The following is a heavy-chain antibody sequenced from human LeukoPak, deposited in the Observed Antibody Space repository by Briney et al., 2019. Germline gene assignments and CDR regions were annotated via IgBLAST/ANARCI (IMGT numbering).Heavy chain of an antibody. J-gene: IGHJ4*02. CDR1: GYTLTELS. CDR2: FDPEDGET. CDR3: AKGGSYYPGLGGYHFDY. D-gene: IGHD1-26*01. V-gene: IGHV1-24*01. Sequence: ASVKVSCKVSGYTLTELSMHWVRQAPGKGLEWMGGFDPEDGETIYAQKFQGRVTMTEDTSTDTAYMELSSLRSEDTAVYYCAKGGSYYPGLGGYHFDYWGQGTLVTVSS.